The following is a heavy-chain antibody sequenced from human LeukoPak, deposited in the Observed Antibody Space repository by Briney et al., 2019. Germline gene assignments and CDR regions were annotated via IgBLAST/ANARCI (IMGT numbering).Heavy chain of an antibody. CDR1: GFTFSNYA. J-gene: IGHJ5*02. Sequence: GRSLRLSCVASGFTFSNYAMHWVRQAPGKGLEWVAVISYGGSNKYYADSVKGRFTISRDNSKNTLYLQMNSLRAEDTAVYYCAKKGIAAAGQWFDPWGQGTLVTVSS. CDR2: ISYGGSNK. D-gene: IGHD6-13*01. V-gene: IGHV3-30*04. CDR3: AKKGIAAAGQWFDP.